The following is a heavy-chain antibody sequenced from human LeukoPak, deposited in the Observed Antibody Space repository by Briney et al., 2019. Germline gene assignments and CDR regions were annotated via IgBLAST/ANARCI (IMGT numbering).Heavy chain of an antibody. CDR2: ISGGSDDS. D-gene: IGHD6-13*01. Sequence: SGGSLRLSCTASGFTFGGYAMTWVRQAPGKGLEWVSSISGGSDDSYYADSVKGRFTISRDNSRSTLNSLRADDTAVYYCGRTIAQYSNSWLYYFYGLDVWGQGTTVTVSS. CDR1: GFTFGGYA. J-gene: IGHJ6*02. V-gene: IGHV3-23*01. CDR3: GRTIAQYSNSWLYYFYGLDV.